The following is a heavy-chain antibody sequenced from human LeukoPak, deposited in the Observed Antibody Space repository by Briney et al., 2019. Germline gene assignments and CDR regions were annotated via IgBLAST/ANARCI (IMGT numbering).Heavy chain of an antibody. J-gene: IGHJ3*02. V-gene: IGHV3-23*01. CDR3: AKDLDLVGATTWLSGSGAFDI. Sequence: GGSLRLSCAASGFTFSSYAMSWVRQAPGKGLEWVSAISGSGGSTYYADSVKGRFTISRDNSKNTLYLQMNSLRAEDTAVYYCAKDLDLVGATTWLSGSGAFDIWGQGTMVTVSS. CDR2: ISGSGGST. CDR1: GFTFSSYA. D-gene: IGHD1-26*01.